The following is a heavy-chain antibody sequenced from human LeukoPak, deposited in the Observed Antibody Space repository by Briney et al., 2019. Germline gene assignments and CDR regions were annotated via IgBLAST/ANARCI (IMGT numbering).Heavy chain of an antibody. J-gene: IGHJ4*02. CDR2: IIPILGIA. CDR1: GGTFSSYA. D-gene: IGHD2-2*01. Sequence: SVKVSCKASGGTFSSYAINWVRQAPGQGLEWMGRIIPILGIANYAQKFQGRVTITADKSTSTAYMELSSLRSEDTAVYYCARDRDRRIVVRAAMGVYFDYWGQGTLVTVSS. V-gene: IGHV1-69*04. CDR3: ARDRDRRIVVRAAMGVYFDY.